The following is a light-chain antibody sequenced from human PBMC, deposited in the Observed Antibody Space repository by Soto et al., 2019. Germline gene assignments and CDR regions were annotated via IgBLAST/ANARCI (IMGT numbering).Light chain of an antibody. Sequence: DIHMTQSPSSLSAPVGDRVTITWRASQSIDKYLNWYQQKPGKSPHRLMYTSSSLQIGIPSRFSGSGSWTDFTLTITGLQPEVFATYFCQQSDSTPITFGQGTRLELK. CDR2: TSS. J-gene: IGKJ5*01. V-gene: IGKV1-39*01. CDR1: QSIDKY. CDR3: QQSDSTPIT.